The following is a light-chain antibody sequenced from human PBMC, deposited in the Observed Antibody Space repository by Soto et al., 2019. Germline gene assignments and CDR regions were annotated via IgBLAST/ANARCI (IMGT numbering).Light chain of an antibody. CDR1: SSDVGGYNY. Sequence: QSALTQPRSVSGSPGQSVTISCTGTSSDVGGYNYVSWYQQHPGKAPKFMISDVSKRPSGVPDRFSGSKSGNTASLTISGLQAEDEADYYCCSYAGSYTLWVFGTGTKVTVL. J-gene: IGLJ1*01. V-gene: IGLV2-11*01. CDR2: DVS. CDR3: CSYAGSYTLWV.